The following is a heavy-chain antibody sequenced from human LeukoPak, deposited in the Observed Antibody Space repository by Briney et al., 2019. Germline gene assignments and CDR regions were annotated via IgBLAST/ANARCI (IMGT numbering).Heavy chain of an antibody. Sequence: GSSVKVSCKASGGTFSSYAISWVRQAPGQGLEWMGGIIPIFGTANYAQKFRGRVTITTDESTSTAYMELSSLRSEDTAVYYCAREGCSSTSCYTTGVNWFDPWGQGTLVTVSS. D-gene: IGHD2-2*02. CDR2: IIPIFGTA. J-gene: IGHJ5*02. V-gene: IGHV1-69*05. CDR3: AREGCSSTSCYTTGVNWFDP. CDR1: GGTFSSYA.